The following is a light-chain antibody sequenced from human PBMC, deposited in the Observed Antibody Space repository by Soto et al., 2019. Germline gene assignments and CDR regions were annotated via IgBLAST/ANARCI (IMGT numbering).Light chain of an antibody. Sequence: QSVLTQPASGSGSPGQSITISCTGTSSDVGGYNYVSWYQQHPGKAPKLMIYDVSNRPSGVSNRFSGSKSGNTASLTISGLQAEDEADYYCSSYTSSSLVVFGGGTKLTVL. CDR2: DVS. J-gene: IGLJ2*01. V-gene: IGLV2-14*01. CDR1: SSDVGGYNY. CDR3: SSYTSSSLVV.